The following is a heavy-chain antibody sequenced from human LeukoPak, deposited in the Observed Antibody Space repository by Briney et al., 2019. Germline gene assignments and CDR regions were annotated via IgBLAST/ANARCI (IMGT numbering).Heavy chain of an antibody. CDR2: ISWNSGSI. V-gene: IGHV3-9*01. CDR1: GFTFDDYA. D-gene: IGHD3-3*01. CDR3: ARDLTSYDFWSGYSGFDY. J-gene: IGHJ4*02. Sequence: GGSLRLSCAASGFTFDDYAMHWVRQAPGKGLEWVSGISWNSGSIGYADSVKGRFIISRDNAKNSLYLQMNSLRAEDTAVYYCARDLTSYDFWSGYSGFDYWGQGTLVTVSS.